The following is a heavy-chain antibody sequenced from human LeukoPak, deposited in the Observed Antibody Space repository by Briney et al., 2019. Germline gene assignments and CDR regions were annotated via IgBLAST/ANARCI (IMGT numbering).Heavy chain of an antibody. Sequence: SETLSLTCTVSGGSISSYYWSWIRQPPGKGLEWIGYIYYSGSTNYNPSLKSRVTISVDTSKNQFSLKLSSVTAADTAVYYCAKRPYDFWSGPAEYFQHWGQGTLVTVSS. CDR3: AKRPYDFWSGPAEYFQH. D-gene: IGHD3-3*01. CDR1: GGSISSYY. CDR2: IYYSGST. J-gene: IGHJ1*01. V-gene: IGHV4-59*12.